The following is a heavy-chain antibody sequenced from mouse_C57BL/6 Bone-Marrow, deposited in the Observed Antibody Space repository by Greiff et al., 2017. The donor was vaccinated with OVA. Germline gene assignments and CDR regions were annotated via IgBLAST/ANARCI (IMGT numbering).Heavy chain of an antibody. CDR2: IYPGDGDT. CDR3: ARGWFFAY. Sequence: VQLQQSGPELVKPGASVKISCKASGYAFSSSWMNWVKQRPGKGLEWIGRIYPGDGDTNYNGKFKGKATLTADKSSSTAYMQLSSLTSEDSAVYFCARGWFFAYWGQGTLVTVSA. V-gene: IGHV1-82*01. J-gene: IGHJ3*01. D-gene: IGHD2-2*01. CDR1: GYAFSSSW.